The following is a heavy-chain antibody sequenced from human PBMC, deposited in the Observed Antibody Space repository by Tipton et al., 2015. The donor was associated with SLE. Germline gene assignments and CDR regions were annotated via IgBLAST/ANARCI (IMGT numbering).Heavy chain of an antibody. V-gene: IGHV4-38-2*01. CDR3: ARGGSDGDDY. CDR2: INHSGST. CDR1: GYSISSGYY. Sequence: TLSLTCAVSGYSISSGYYWGWIRQPPGKGLEWIGEINHSGSTNYNPSLKSRVTISVDRSKNQFSLKLSSVTAADTAVYYCARGGSDGDDYWGQGTLVTVSS. D-gene: IGHD5-24*01. J-gene: IGHJ4*02.